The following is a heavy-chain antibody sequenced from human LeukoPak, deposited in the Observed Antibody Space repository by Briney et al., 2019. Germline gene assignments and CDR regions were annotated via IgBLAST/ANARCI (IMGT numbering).Heavy chain of an antibody. CDR3: ARHLEYISSWKGYYFDY. J-gene: IGHJ4*02. Sequence: SETLSLTCTVSGGSINNYYWSWIRQPPGKGLEWIGYIYYRGSTNYNPSLKSRVTMSVDTSKNQFSLKLSSVTAPDTAVYYCARHLEYISSWKGYYFDYWGQGTLVTVSS. CDR2: IYYRGST. D-gene: IGHD6-13*01. V-gene: IGHV4-59*08. CDR1: GGSINNYY.